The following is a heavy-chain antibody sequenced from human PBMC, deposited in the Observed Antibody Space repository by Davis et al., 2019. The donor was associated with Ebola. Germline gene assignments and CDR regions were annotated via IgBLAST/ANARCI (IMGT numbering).Heavy chain of an antibody. CDR2: ISYDGSNK. V-gene: IGHV3-30*14. D-gene: IGHD3-22*01. CDR3: VTVGITMIVVSYFDY. Sequence: GGSLRLSCAASGFTFSSYAMHWVRQAPGKGLEWVAVISYDGSNKYYADSVKGRFTISRDNSKNTLYLQMSSLRAEDTAVYYCVTVGITMIVVSYFDYWGQGTLVTVSS. J-gene: IGHJ4*02. CDR1: GFTFSSYA.